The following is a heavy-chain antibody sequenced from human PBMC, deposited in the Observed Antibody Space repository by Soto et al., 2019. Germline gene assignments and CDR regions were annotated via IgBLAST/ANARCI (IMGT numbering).Heavy chain of an antibody. CDR3: AREGYYDSSGHT. CDR2: INHSGST. D-gene: IGHD3-22*01. Sequence: QVQLQQWGAGLLKPSETLSLTCAVYGGSFSGYYWSWIRQPPGKGLEWIGEINHSGSTNYNPSLKSRVTIXVXTSKNQFSLKLSSVTAADTAVYYCAREGYYDSSGHTWGQGTLVTVSS. V-gene: IGHV4-34*01. CDR1: GGSFSGYY. J-gene: IGHJ5*02.